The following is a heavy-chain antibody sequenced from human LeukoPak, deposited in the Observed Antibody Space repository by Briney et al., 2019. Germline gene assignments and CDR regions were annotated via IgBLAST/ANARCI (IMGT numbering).Heavy chain of an antibody. CDR3: ARDSYYGGTQDY. CDR2: IYSDGRT. Sequence: GGSLRLSCAASGFTVSTNYMSRVRQAPGKGLEWVSVIYSDGRTYYADSVKGRFTISRDNAKNSLYLQMNSLRAEDTAVYYCARDSYYGGTQDYWGQGTLVTVSS. J-gene: IGHJ4*02. CDR1: GFTVSTNY. V-gene: IGHV3-53*01. D-gene: IGHD4-23*01.